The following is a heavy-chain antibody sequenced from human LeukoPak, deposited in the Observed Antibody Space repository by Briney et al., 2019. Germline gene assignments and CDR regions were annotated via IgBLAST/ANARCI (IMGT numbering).Heavy chain of an antibody. CDR1: GFTFSNYA. CDR2: GIGNCHNT. D-gene: IGHD4-17*01. CDR3: AKFRGIPTTVTQD. V-gene: IGHV3-23*01. Sequence: GGSLRLSCAASGFTFSNYAMRWVRQAPGKGLEWVSTGIGNCHNTYYADSVKGRFTITRHNPRNTLYLQMTDLRADDTAVYYCAKFRGIPTTVTQDWGQGTLVTVSS. J-gene: IGHJ4*02.